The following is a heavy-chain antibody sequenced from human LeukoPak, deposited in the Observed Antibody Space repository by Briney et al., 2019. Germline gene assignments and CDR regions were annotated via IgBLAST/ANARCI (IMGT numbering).Heavy chain of an antibody. CDR1: GYSISSGFH. D-gene: IGHD5-12*01. Sequence: PSETLSLTCTVSGYSISSGFHWGWIRQPPGEGLEWIGNIYHNGSTYYNPSLKGRVIMSVDTSKTHFSLKLGSVTAADTAVYYCAREVGWLHPEGAFDIWGQGTMVTVSS. J-gene: IGHJ3*02. CDR2: IYHNGST. V-gene: IGHV4-38-2*02. CDR3: AREVGWLHPEGAFDI.